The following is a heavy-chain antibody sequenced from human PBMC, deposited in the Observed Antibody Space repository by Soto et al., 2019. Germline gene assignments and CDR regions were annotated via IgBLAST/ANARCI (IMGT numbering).Heavy chain of an antibody. Sequence: GGSLRLSCAASGFTFSSYGMHWVRQAPGKGLEWVAVIWYDGSNKYYADSVKGRFTISRDNSKNTLYLQMNSLRAEDTAVYYCARDPTKQYCSGGSCYSDAFDIWGQGTMVTVSS. CDR3: ARDPTKQYCSGGSCYSDAFDI. J-gene: IGHJ3*02. V-gene: IGHV3-33*01. CDR2: IWYDGSNK. CDR1: GFTFSSYG. D-gene: IGHD2-15*01.